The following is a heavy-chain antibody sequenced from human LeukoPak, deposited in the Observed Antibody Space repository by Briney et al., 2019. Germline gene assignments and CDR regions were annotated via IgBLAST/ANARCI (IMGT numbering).Heavy chain of an antibody. V-gene: IGHV3-21*01. CDR1: GFTFSSYS. Sequence: PGGSLRLSCAASGFTFSSYSMNWVRQAPGKGLEWVSSISSSSSYIYYADSVKGRFTISRDNAKNSLYLQMNSLRAEDTAVYYCAKGPGEDSSGYYPKIDYWGQGTLVTVSS. CDR3: AKGPGEDSSGYYPKIDY. D-gene: IGHD3-22*01. CDR2: ISSSSSYI. J-gene: IGHJ4*02.